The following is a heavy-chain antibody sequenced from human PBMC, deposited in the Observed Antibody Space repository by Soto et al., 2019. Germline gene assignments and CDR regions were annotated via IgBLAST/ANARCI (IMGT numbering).Heavy chain of an antibody. Sequence: EVQLLESGGGLVQPGGSLRLSCAASGFTFSSYAMSWVRPAPGKGLEWVSAISCSGGSTYYADSVKGRFTISRDNSKNTRYLQMNSLRGEDKVVYYCAKGRLSSGWFDPWGKGTLVTFSS. CDR1: GFTFSSYA. V-gene: IGHV3-23*01. CDR3: AKGRLSSGWFDP. D-gene: IGHD3-10*01. J-gene: IGHJ5*02. CDR2: ISCSGGST.